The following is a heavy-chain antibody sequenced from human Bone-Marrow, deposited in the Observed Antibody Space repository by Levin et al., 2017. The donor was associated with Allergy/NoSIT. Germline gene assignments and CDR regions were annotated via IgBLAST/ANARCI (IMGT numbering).Heavy chain of an antibody. J-gene: IGHJ3*01. CDR1: GFTFNNYA. D-gene: IGHD4-23*01. Sequence: GESLKISCAASGFTFNNYAMNWVRQAPGKGLEWVSSIRNNGASTYFAESVKGRFTISRDNSKNTLYLQMDSLRVEDTAIYYCAKDLDTTVVLDAFHVWGQGSMVVVSS. CDR2: IRNNGAST. V-gene: IGHV3-23*01. CDR3: AKDLDTTVVLDAFHV.